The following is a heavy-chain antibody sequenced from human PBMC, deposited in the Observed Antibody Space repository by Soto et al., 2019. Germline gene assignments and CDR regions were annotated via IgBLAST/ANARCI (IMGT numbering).Heavy chain of an antibody. CDR3: ARASRRLYDSSGYLNLFDP. J-gene: IGHJ5*02. CDR2: IYHSGST. D-gene: IGHD3-22*01. CDR1: GGSISSSNW. Sequence: SETLSLTCAVSGGSISSSNWWRWVRQPPGKGLEWIGEIYHSGSTNYNPSHKRRVTISVDKSKNQFSLKLGSVTAADTAVYYCARASRRLYDSSGYLNLFDPWGQGTLVTVSS. V-gene: IGHV4-4*02.